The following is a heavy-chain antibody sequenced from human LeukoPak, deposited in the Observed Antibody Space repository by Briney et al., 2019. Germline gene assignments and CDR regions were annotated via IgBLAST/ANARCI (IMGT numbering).Heavy chain of an antibody. V-gene: IGHV4-34*01. J-gene: IGHJ5*02. D-gene: IGHD3-22*01. CDR1: GGSFSGYY. CDR3: ARGGRRYHDSSGPNWFDP. Sequence: SETLSLTCAVYGGSFSGYYWSWIRQPPGKGLEWIGEINHSGSTNYNPSLKSRVTISVDTSKNQFSLKLSSVTAADTAVYYCARGGRRYHDSSGPNWFDPWGQGTLVTVSS. CDR2: INHSGST.